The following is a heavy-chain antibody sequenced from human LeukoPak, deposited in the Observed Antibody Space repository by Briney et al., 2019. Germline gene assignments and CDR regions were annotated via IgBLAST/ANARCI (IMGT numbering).Heavy chain of an antibody. D-gene: IGHD6-19*01. V-gene: IGHV3-23*01. CDR3: ARGPNSSGWYNRHYYYYYYMDV. CDR1: GFTFSSYG. CDR2: ISGSGGST. Sequence: GGTLRLSCAASGFTFSSYGMSWVRQAPGKGLEWVSAISGSGGSTYYADSVKGRFTISRDNSKNTLYLQMNSLRAEDTAVYYCARGPNSSGWYNRHYYYYYYMDVWGKGTTVTISS. J-gene: IGHJ6*03.